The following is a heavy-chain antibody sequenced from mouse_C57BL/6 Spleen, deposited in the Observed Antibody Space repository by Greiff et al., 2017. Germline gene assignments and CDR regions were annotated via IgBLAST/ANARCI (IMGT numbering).Heavy chain of an antibody. D-gene: IGHD2-4*01. Sequence: QVQLQQPGAELVKPGASVKLSCKASGYTFTSYWMHWVKQRPGRGLEWIGRIDPNSGGTKYNEKFKSKATLTVDKPSSTAYMPLSSLTSEDSAVSYCARYPHYDYDLYAMDYWGQGTSVTVSS. CDR3: ARYPHYDYDLYAMDY. CDR2: IDPNSGGT. J-gene: IGHJ4*01. CDR1: GYTFTSYW. V-gene: IGHV1-72*01.